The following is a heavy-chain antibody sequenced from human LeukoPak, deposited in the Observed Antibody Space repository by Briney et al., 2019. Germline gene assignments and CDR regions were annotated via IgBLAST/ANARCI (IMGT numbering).Heavy chain of an antibody. V-gene: IGHV3-7*03. Sequence: GGSLRLSCAAPGFTFSSYWMSWVRQAPGKGLEWVANIKQDGSEKYYVDSVKGRFTISRDNAKNSLYLQMNSLRAEDTAVYYCAREETYYDILTGYYKVGALGYWGQGTLVTVSS. CDR2: IKQDGSEK. CDR1: GFTFSSYW. J-gene: IGHJ4*02. D-gene: IGHD3-9*01. CDR3: AREETYYDILTGYYKVGALGY.